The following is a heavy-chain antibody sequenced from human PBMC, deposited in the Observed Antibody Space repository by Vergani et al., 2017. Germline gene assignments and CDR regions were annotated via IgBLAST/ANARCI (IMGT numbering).Heavy chain of an antibody. D-gene: IGHD3-9*01. CDR3: TPEVSHYDILTGYYMVDH. CDR1: GFTFSNAY. V-gene: IGHV3-15*01. Sequence: EVQLVESGGGLVKPGGSLRLSCVTSGFTFSNAYMTWVRQAPGKGLEWVGRIKSKTDGGTTDYAAPVKGRLTISRDDSKNTLYLQMNSLKTEDTAVYYCTPEVSHYDILTGYYMVDHWGQGTLVTVSS. CDR2: IKSKTDGGTT. J-gene: IGHJ5*02.